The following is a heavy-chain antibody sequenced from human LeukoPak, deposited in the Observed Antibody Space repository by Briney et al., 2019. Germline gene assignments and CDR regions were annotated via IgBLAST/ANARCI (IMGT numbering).Heavy chain of an antibody. CDR1: GFAVSSNY. V-gene: IGHV3-53*01. J-gene: IGHJ3*01. D-gene: IGHD3-10*01. Sequence: PGGSLRLSCAASGFAVSSNYMSWVRQTPGKGLEWVSFIYSGGTTFYADFVEGRFTISRDNSRNTVYLQMNSLRADDTAVYYCARVHKGLWFGEFDAFDLWGQGTMVTVSS. CDR2: IYSGGTT. CDR3: ARVHKGLWFGEFDAFDL.